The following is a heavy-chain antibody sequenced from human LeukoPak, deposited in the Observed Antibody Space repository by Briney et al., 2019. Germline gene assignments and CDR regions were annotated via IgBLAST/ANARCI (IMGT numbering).Heavy chain of an antibody. J-gene: IGHJ6*02. V-gene: IGHV1-69*04. Sequence: ASVKVSCKASGGTFSSYAISWVRQAPGQGLEWMGRIIPILGIANYAQKFQGRVTITADKSTSTAYMELSSLRSEDTAVYYCASSYYDFWSKDGMDVWGQGTTVTVSS. D-gene: IGHD3-3*01. CDR1: GGTFSSYA. CDR2: IIPILGIA. CDR3: ASSYYDFWSKDGMDV.